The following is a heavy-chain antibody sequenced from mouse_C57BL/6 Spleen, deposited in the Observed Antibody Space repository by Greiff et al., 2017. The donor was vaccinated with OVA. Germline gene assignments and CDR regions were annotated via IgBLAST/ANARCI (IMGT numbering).Heavy chain of an antibody. CDR2: ISSGSSTI. CDR1: GFTFSDYG. J-gene: IGHJ4*01. CDR3: ARGGAEDAMDY. Sequence: DVQLVESGGGLVKPGGSLKLSCAASGFTFSDYGMHWVRQAPEKGLEWVAYISSGSSTIYYADTVKGRFTISRDNAKNTLFLQMTSLRSEDTAMYYCARGGAEDAMDYWGQGTSVTVSS. V-gene: IGHV5-17*01.